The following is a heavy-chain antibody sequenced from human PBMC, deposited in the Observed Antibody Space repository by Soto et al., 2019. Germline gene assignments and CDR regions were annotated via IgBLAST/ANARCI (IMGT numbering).Heavy chain of an antibody. V-gene: IGHV3-33*01. CDR3: ARDHSPAGNLHFDY. Sequence: QVQLVESGGGVAQPGRSLRLSCAASGFTFSSYGMHWVRQAPGKGLEWVAGIWYDGSNKYYADSVKGRFTISRDNSKNTLYLQMNSLRAEDTAVYYCARDHSPAGNLHFDYWGQGTLVTVSS. CDR2: IWYDGSNK. CDR1: GFTFSSYG. J-gene: IGHJ4*02. D-gene: IGHD4-4*01.